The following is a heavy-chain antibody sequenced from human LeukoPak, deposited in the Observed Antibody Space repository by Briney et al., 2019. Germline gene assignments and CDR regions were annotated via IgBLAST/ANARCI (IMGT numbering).Heavy chain of an antibody. CDR2: ISHDGGTK. CDR1: GFSFSNFA. CDR3: ARARGRWHLLPLDF. V-gene: IGHV3-30*04. Sequence: PGRSLRLSCAASGFSFSNFAIHWVRQAPGMGLEWLAVISHDGGTKHYADSVKGRFTISRDNSNNSLSLQMNSLSAEDTAVYYCARARGRWHLLPLDFWGQGTLVTVSS. D-gene: IGHD1-26*01. J-gene: IGHJ4*02.